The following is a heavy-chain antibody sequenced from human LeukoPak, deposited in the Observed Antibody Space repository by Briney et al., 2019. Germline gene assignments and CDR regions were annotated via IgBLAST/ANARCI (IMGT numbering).Heavy chain of an antibody. CDR3: AKGFGELFHPPDY. J-gene: IGHJ4*02. D-gene: IGHD3-10*01. CDR1: GFTFDDYA. Sequence: GGSLRLSCAASGFTFDDYAMHWVRQAPGKGLEWVSGISWNSGSIGYADSVEGRFTISRDNAKNSLYLQMNSLRAEDTALYYCAKGFGELFHPPDYWGQGTLVTVSS. V-gene: IGHV3-9*01. CDR2: ISWNSGSI.